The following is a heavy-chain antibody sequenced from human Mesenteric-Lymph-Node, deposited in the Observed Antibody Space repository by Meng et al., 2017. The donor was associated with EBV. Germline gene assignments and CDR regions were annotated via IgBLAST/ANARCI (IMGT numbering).Heavy chain of an antibody. CDR1: EDSVSSKRAA. V-gene: IGHV6-1*01. D-gene: IGHD1-26*01. CDR3: ARGSGSYYDFDY. Sequence: LQQLWPGLVKLSPHLSLTWDTPEDSVSSKRAAWNWIRQSPSRGLEWLGRTYYRSKWYNDYAVSVKSRITINPDTSKNQFSLQLNSVTPEDTAVYYCARGSGSYYDFDYWGQGTLVTVSS. CDR2: TYYRSKWYN. J-gene: IGHJ4*02.